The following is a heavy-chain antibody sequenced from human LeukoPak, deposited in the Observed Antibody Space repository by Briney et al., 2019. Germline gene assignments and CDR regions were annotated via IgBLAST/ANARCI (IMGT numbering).Heavy chain of an antibody. CDR1: GFTVSSNY. CDR3: VIVVEGGAFDI. V-gene: IGHV3-53*01. J-gene: IGHJ3*02. Sequence: PGGSLRLSCAASGFTVSSNYMSWVRQAPGKGLEWVSVIYSGGSTYYADSVKGRFTISRDNSKNTLYLQMNSLRAEDTAVYYCVIVVEGGAFDIWGQGTMVTVSS. CDR2: IYSGGST. D-gene: IGHD1-26*01.